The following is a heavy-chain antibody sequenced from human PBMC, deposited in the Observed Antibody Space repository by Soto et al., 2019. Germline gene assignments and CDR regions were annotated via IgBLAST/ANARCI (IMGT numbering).Heavy chain of an antibody. CDR2: ISGSGGST. D-gene: IGHD2-15*01. CDR1: GFTFSSYA. CDR3: AKDFKGETDRRYYFDY. J-gene: IGHJ4*02. V-gene: IGHV3-23*01. Sequence: GGSLRLSCAASGFTFSSYAMSWVRQAPGKGLEWVSAISGSGGSTYYADSVKGRFTISRDNSKNTLYLQMNSLRAEDTAVYYCAKDFKGETDRRYYFDYWGQGTLVTVSS.